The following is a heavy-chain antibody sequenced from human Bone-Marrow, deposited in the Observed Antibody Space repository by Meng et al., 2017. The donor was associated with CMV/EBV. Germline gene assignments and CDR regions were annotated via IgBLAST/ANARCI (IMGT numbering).Heavy chain of an antibody. CDR1: GFTFSSYE. V-gene: IGHV3-48*03. J-gene: IGHJ6*02. CDR2: ISSSGSTI. CDR3: ARDKGAAASLYYYYYGMDV. D-gene: IGHD2-2*01. Sequence: GESLKISCAASGFTFSSYEMNWVRQAPGKGLEWVSYISSSGSTIYYADSVKGRFTISRDNAKNSLYLQMNSLRAEDTAVYYCARDKGAAASLYYYYYGMDVWGQGTTVTSP.